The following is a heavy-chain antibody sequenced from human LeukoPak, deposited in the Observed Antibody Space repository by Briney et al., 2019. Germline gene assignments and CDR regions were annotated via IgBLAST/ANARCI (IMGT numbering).Heavy chain of an antibody. CDR3: ARQIRYCGGDCYLDY. J-gene: IGHJ4*02. CDR1: GGSISSGSYY. CDR2: IYTSGST. D-gene: IGHD2-21*01. V-gene: IGHV4-61*02. Sequence: PSQTLSLTCTVSGGSISSGSYYWSWIRQPAGKGLEWIGRIYTSGSTNYNPSLKSRVTISVDTSKNQFSLKLSSVTAADTAVYYCARQIRYCGGDCYLDYWGQGTLVTVSS.